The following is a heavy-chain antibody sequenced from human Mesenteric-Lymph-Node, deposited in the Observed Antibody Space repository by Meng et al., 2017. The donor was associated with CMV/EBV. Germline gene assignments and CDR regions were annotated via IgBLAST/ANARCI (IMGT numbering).Heavy chain of an antibody. V-gene: IGHV3-NL1*01. CDR2: IYSGGST. CDR1: GFTFSSYG. J-gene: IGHJ6*02. Sequence: GESLKISCAASGFTFSSYGMHWVRQAPGKGLEWVSVIYSGGSTYYADSVKGRFTISRDNSKNTLYLQMNSLRAEDTAVYYCARDSLFNYYYGMDVWGQGTTVTVSS. CDR3: ARDSLFNYYYGMDV.